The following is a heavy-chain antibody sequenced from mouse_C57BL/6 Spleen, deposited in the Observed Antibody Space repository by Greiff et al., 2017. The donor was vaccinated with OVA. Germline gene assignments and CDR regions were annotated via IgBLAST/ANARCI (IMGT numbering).Heavy chain of an antibody. CDR3: ERQGGYCGGYAMDY. D-gene: IGHD2-3*01. Sequence: QVQLKESGAEPVKPGASVTMSCKASGYTFTTYPIEWMKQNHGKSLEWIGNFHPYNDDTKYNEKFKGKATLTVEKSSSTVYLELSRLTSDDSAVYYCERQGGYCGGYAMDYWGQGTSVTVSS. J-gene: IGHJ4*01. CDR1: GYTFTTYP. CDR2: FHPYNDDT. V-gene: IGHV1-47*01.